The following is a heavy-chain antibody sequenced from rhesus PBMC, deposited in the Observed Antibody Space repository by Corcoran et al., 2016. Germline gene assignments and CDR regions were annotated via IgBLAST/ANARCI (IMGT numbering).Heavy chain of an antibody. CDR3: ASGLNYGAPNFGLDS. CDR1: GDSIISCYA. V-gene: IGHV4-127*01. Sequence: QVQLKESGPGLVKPSETLSLTCTVSGDSIISCYAWLWIRQPPGKGLEWIGYIGGYYNPSLKSRVTISKDTSKNQFSLNLTSVTAADTAVYYCASGLNYGAPNFGLDSWGQGVVVTVSS. J-gene: IGHJ6*01. CDR2: IGG. D-gene: IGHD1-26*01.